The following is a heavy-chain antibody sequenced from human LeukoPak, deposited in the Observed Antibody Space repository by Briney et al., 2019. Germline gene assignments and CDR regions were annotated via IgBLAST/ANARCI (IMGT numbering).Heavy chain of an antibody. CDR1: GDSISNTNYY. D-gene: IGHD3-9*01. CDR3: ARAPRAYFDPRGAFDI. CDR2: INHSGST. J-gene: IGHJ3*02. Sequence: SETLSLTCTVSGDSISNTNYYWSWIRQPPGKGLEWIGEINHSGSTNYNPSLKSRVTISVDTSKNQFSLKLSSVTAADTAVYYCARAPRAYFDPRGAFDIWGQGTMVTVSS. V-gene: IGHV4-39*07.